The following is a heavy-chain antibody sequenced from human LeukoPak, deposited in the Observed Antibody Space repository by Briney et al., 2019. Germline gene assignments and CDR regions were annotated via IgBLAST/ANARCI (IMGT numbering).Heavy chain of an antibody. D-gene: IGHD2-2*01. Sequence: SETLSLTCTVSDDSISDNDYYWGWIRQSPGKGLEWIGSIYYSGNTYYNPSLKSRVTISVDTSKSQFSLKLSSVTAADTAVYYCTRTQGYCSSTSCYGYYYYYMDVWGKGTTVTVSS. CDR2: IYYSGNT. CDR3: TRTQGYCSSTSCYGYYYYYMDV. CDR1: DDSISDNDYY. V-gene: IGHV4-39*07. J-gene: IGHJ6*03.